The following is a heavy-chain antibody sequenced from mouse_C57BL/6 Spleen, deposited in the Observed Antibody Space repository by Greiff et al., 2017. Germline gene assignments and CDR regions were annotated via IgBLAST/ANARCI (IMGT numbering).Heavy chain of an antibody. CDR1: GYTFTDYY. CDR2: IYPGSGNT. CDR3: ARSGGYYLYAMDY. Sequence: VQLQESGAELVRPGASVKLSCKASGYTFTDYYINWVKQRPGQGLEWIARIYPGSGNTYYNEKVKGKATLTAEKSSSTAYMQLSSLTSEDSAVYFCARSGGYYLYAMDYWGQGTSVTVSS. D-gene: IGHD2-3*01. V-gene: IGHV1-76*01. J-gene: IGHJ4*01.